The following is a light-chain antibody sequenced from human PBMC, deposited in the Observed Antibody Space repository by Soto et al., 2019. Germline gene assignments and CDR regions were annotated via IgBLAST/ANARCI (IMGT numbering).Light chain of an antibody. Sequence: QSVLTQPPSASGSPGQSVTISCTGTSSDVGAYDYVSWYQQHPGKVPKLMIYEINKRPSGVPDRFSGCKSGNTASLTVSGLQAEDEADYYCSSFAGSNNFPYVFGTGTKVTVL. CDR3: SSFAGSNNFPYV. CDR1: SSDVGAYDY. CDR2: EIN. V-gene: IGLV2-8*01. J-gene: IGLJ1*01.